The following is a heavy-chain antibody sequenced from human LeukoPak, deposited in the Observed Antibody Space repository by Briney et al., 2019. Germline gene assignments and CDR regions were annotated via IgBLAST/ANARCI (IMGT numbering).Heavy chain of an antibody. V-gene: IGHV3-21*01. J-gene: IGHJ4*02. D-gene: IGHD3-22*01. CDR2: ISVRSNYI. CDR1: GYTFSSFS. Sequence: GGSLRLSCVASGYTFSSFSINWVRQAPGKGLEWVSSISVRSNYIYYADSVRGRFSISRDDARDSLFLKMNTLRDEDTAVYYCVRLRRNSDTSGYYYYYDFWGQGTLVTVSS. CDR3: VRLRRNSDTSGYYYYYDF.